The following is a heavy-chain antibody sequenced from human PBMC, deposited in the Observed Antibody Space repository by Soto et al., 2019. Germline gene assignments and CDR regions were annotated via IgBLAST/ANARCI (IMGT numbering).Heavy chain of an antibody. Sequence: QVQLVESGGGVVQPGRSLRLSCAASGFTFSSYPMHWVRQAPGKGLEWVAFISYDESNKYYADSVKGRFTISRDNSKNPLYLQMNSLRAEDTAVYYCARVRGSSWYEGAFDIWGQGTMVTVSS. V-gene: IGHV3-30-3*01. CDR2: ISYDESNK. CDR1: GFTFSSYP. CDR3: ARVRGSSWYEGAFDI. J-gene: IGHJ3*02. D-gene: IGHD6-13*01.